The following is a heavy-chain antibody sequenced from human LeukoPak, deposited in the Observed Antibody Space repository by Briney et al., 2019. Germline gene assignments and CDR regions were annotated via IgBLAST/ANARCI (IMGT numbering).Heavy chain of an antibody. CDR1: GYTFTSNG. Sequence: ASVKVSCKASGYTFTSNGISWVRQAPGQGLEWMGWISAYNGNTNYAQKPQGRVTMTTDTSTSTAYMELRSLRSDDTAAYYCAREVYGCSGGSCYEGENWFDPWGQGTLVTVSS. V-gene: IGHV1-18*01. CDR2: ISAYNGNT. CDR3: AREVYGCSGGSCYEGENWFDP. J-gene: IGHJ5*02. D-gene: IGHD2-15*01.